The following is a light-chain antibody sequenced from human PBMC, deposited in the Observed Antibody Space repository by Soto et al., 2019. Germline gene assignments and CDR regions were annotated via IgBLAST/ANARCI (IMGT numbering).Light chain of an antibody. V-gene: IGKV3D-15*01. Sequence: PGERATLSCRASQSVSSNYLAWYQQKPGQTPKVLIYRASTRATGIPDRFSGSGSGTEFTLTISSLRSEDFAVYYCQQYDKWPWTFGQGTKVDIK. CDR2: RAS. J-gene: IGKJ1*01. CDR1: QSVSSN. CDR3: QQYDKWPWT.